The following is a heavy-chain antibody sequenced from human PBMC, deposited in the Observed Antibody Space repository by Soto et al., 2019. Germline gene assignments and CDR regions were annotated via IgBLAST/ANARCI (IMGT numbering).Heavy chain of an antibody. CDR1: GFTFSSYA. D-gene: IGHD6-13*01. CDR2: ISYDGSNK. Sequence: GGSLRLSCAASGFTFSSYAMHWVRQAPGKGLEWVAVISYDGSNKYYADSVKGRFTISRDNSKNTLYLQMNGLRAEDTAVYYCARDWVAEAGPDAFDIWGQGTMVTVSS. V-gene: IGHV3-30-3*01. CDR3: ARDWVAEAGPDAFDI. J-gene: IGHJ3*02.